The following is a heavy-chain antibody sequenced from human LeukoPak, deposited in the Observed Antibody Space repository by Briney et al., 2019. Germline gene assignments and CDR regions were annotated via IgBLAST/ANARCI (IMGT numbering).Heavy chain of an antibody. V-gene: IGHV1-46*01. Sequence: GASVKVSCKACGYTFTNYYMDGVRQAPGQRLEWVGIINPSAGSTTYAQKFQGRVTMTTDTSTSTVYMELSRLTSDDTAIYYCARGSVTGPRHWFVPWGQGTLVTVSS. CDR2: INPSAGST. D-gene: IGHD3-9*01. J-gene: IGHJ5*02. CDR3: ARGSVTGPRHWFVP. CDR1: GYTFTNYY.